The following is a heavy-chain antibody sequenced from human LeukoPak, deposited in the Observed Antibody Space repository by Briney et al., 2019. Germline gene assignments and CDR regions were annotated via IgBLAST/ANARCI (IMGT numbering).Heavy chain of an antibody. CDR1: GGSISSYY. V-gene: IGHV4-59*01. CDR3: ARGRYCSGTCCPPDFDY. J-gene: IGHJ4*02. Sequence: SETLSFTCTVSGGSISSYYWSWVRQPPGKGLEWIGYIYYSGSTNYNLSLKSRVTISVDTSKNQFSLKLSSVTAADTAVYYCARGRYCSGTCCPPDFDYWGQGTLVTVSS. CDR2: IYYSGST. D-gene: IGHD2-2*01.